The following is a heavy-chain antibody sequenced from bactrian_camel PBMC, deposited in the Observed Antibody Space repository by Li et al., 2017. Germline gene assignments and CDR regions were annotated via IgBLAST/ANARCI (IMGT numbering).Heavy chain of an antibody. CDR2: IDRDGVT. CDR1: GYTYSSVR. CDR3: AIGGSCGMVLWDY. V-gene: IGHV3S57*01. J-gene: IGHJ4*01. D-gene: IGHD3*01. Sequence: HVQLVESGGALVRAGGSLRLSCAASGYTYSSVRMAWFRQAPGKEREGVATIDRDGVTTYADSVKGRFTISKDNLKNILYLQMNNLEPDDTAMHHCAIGGSCGMVLWDYWGHGTQVTVS.